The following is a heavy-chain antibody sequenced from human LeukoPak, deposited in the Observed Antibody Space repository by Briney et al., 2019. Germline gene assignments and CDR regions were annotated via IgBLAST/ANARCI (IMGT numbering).Heavy chain of an antibody. CDR3: ARDSPPYCGGDCYPDY. Sequence: GASVKVSCKASGGTFSSYAISWVRRAPGQGLEWMGRIIPIFGIANYAQKFQGRVTITADKSTSTAYMELSSLRSEDTAVYYCARDSPPYCGGDCYPDYWGQGTLVTVSS. CDR2: IIPIFGIA. J-gene: IGHJ4*02. D-gene: IGHD2-21*02. CDR1: GGTFSSYA. V-gene: IGHV1-69*04.